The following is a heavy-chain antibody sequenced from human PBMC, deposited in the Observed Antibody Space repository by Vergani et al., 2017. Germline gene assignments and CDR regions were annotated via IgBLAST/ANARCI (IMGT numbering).Heavy chain of an antibody. Sequence: QVQLQQWGAGLLKPSETLSLTCAVYGGSFSGYYWSWIRQPPGKGLEWIGEINHSGSTNYNPSLKRRVTISVDTSKNQFSLKLSSVTAADTAVYYCARGVPEDYWGQGTLVTVSS. D-gene: IGHD6-6*01. J-gene: IGHJ4*02. CDR3: ARGVPEDY. CDR2: INHSGST. V-gene: IGHV4-34*01. CDR1: GGSFSGYY.